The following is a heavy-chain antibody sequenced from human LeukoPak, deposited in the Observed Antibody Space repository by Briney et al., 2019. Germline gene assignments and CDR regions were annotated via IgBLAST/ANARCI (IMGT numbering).Heavy chain of an antibody. CDR3: ARHLIVPAAISGDDAFDI. D-gene: IGHD2-2*01. CDR1: GFTFSSYG. V-gene: IGHV3-30*02. J-gene: IGHJ3*02. Sequence: PGGSLRLSCAASGFTFSSYGMHWVRQAPGKGLEWVAFIRYDGSNKYYADSVKGRFTISRDNSKNTLYLQMNSLRAEDTAVYYCARHLIVPAAISGDDAFDIWGQGTMVTVSS. CDR2: IRYDGSNK.